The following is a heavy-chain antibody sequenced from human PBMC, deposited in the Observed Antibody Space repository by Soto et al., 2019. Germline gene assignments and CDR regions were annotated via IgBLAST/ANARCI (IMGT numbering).Heavy chain of an antibody. Sequence: GGSLRLSCAASGFTFSSYGMHWVRQAPGKGLEWVAVISYDGSNKYYADSVKGRFTISRDNSKNTLYLQMNSLRAEDTAVYYFAKDGFYFVCSCPYGEGYYYGMDVWGQGTTVTVSS. CDR3: AKDGFYFVCSCPYGEGYYYGMDV. V-gene: IGHV3-30*18. CDR2: ISYDGSNK. D-gene: IGHD3-22*01. CDR1: GFTFSSYG. J-gene: IGHJ6*02.